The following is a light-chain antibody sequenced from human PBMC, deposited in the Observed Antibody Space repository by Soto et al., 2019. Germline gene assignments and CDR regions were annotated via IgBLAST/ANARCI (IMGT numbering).Light chain of an antibody. CDR2: QVT. Sequence: QSVLTQPPSASGSPGQSVTFSCAGTINVVGGYNYVSWYQQHPGKVPQLMIYQVTKRPSGVPDRFSASKSDTTASLTISGLQAEDEGDYYCMSYAGGNRFVFGTGTKVTVL. J-gene: IGLJ1*01. V-gene: IGLV2-8*01. CDR3: MSYAGGNRFV. CDR1: INVVGGYNY.